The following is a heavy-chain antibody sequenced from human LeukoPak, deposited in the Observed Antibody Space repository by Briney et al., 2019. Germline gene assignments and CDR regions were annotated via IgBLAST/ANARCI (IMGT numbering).Heavy chain of an antibody. J-gene: IGHJ3*02. CDR1: ALTFSSYA. V-gene: IGHV3-23*01. D-gene: IGHD4-17*01. Sequence: HSGRSLRLSCAASALTFSSYAMSCVRQPPGNWLEWVSSISGSGGSTYYADSVKGRFTISRDNSKNTLYLQMNSLRAEDTAVYYCAKDLYGDSRGAFDIWGQGTMVTVSS. CDR2: ISGSGGST. CDR3: AKDLYGDSRGAFDI.